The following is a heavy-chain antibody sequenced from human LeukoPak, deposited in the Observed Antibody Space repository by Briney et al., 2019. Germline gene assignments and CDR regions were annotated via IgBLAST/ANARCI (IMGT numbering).Heavy chain of an antibody. D-gene: IGHD1-26*01. V-gene: IGHV3-48*03. J-gene: IGHJ4*02. CDR2: ISSSGSSI. CDR3: AREGSSGSYRRYYFDY. Sequence: PGGTLRLSCAASGFSFSSYEMHWVRQAPGKGLEWVSYISSSGSSIYYADSMKGRFTISRDNAKNSLYLQMNSLRAEDTAVYYCAREGSSGSYRRYYFDYWGQGTLVTVSS. CDR1: GFSFSSYE.